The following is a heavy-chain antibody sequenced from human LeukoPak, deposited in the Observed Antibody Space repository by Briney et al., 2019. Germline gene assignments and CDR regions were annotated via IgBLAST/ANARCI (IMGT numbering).Heavy chain of an antibody. CDR1: GFTFSSYS. CDR3: ARDPASRLWFGELSFDY. Sequence: GGSLGLSCAASGFTFSSYSMNWVRQAPGKGLEWVSSISSSSSYIYYADSVKGRFTISRDNAKNSLYLQMNSLRAEDTAVYYCARDPASRLWFGELSFDYWGQGTLVTVSS. J-gene: IGHJ4*02. V-gene: IGHV3-21*01. D-gene: IGHD3-10*01. CDR2: ISSSSSYI.